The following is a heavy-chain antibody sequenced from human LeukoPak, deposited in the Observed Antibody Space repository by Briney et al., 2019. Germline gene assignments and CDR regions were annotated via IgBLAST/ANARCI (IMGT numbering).Heavy chain of an antibody. CDR2: IRGSCGST. CDR3: AKGAVAGNQKPGGY. D-gene: IGHD6-19*01. J-gene: IGHJ4*02. Sequence: PGGSLRLSCAASGFTFTSYAMSWVRQAPGKGLELVLVIRGSCGSTYYADSVNGRFTISRDNSKNTLYLQMNSLRAEDTAVYYCAKGAVAGNQKPGGYWGQGTLVTVSS. CDR1: GFTFTSYA. V-gene: IGHV3-23*01.